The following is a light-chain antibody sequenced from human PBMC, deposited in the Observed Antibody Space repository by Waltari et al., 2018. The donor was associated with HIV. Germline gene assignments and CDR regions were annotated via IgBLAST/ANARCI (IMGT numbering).Light chain of an antibody. CDR2: EVT. CDR3: SSYAGSNNLV. V-gene: IGLV2-8*01. Sequence: QSALTQPPSASGSPGQSVTISCTGTSSDVGGYNYVSWYQQHPGKAPKLMIYEVTKCPSGFPVRFSGSQSGNTASLTVSGLQADDEADYYCSSYAGSNNLVFGGGTKLTVL. CDR1: SSDVGGYNY. J-gene: IGLJ2*01.